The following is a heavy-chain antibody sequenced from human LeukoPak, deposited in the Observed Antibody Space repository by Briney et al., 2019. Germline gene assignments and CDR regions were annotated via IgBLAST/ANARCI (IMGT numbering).Heavy chain of an antibody. CDR3: AATNYFYGSGSFHKRDS. CDR1: GDSFDNYY. Sequence: SEALSLTCGVYGDSFDNYYWNWIRQFPEKRLEWIGEVDHSGRTTYSPSLQGRVTTSVDTSKSQFSLKLSSVTAADTAVYFCAATNYFYGSGSFHKRDSWGQGTLVTVSS. V-gene: IGHV4-34*01. CDR2: VDHSGRT. D-gene: IGHD3-10*01. J-gene: IGHJ4*02.